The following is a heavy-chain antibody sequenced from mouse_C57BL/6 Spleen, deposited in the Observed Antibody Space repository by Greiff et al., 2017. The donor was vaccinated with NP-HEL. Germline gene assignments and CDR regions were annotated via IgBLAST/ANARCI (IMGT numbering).Heavy chain of an antibody. D-gene: IGHD1-1*01. Sequence: QVQLKQPGAELVRPGTSVKLSCKASGYTFTSYWMHWVKQRPGQGLEWIGVIDPSDSYTNYNQKFKGKATLTVDTSSSTAYMQLSSLTSEDSAVYYCARGGYGRAWFAYWGQGTLVTVSA. J-gene: IGHJ3*01. CDR2: IDPSDSYT. CDR1: GYTFTSYW. CDR3: ARGGYGRAWFAY. V-gene: IGHV1-59*01.